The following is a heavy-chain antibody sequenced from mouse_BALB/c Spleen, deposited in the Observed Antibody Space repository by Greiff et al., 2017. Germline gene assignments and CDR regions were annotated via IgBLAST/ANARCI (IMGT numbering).Heavy chain of an antibody. Sequence: EVKLVESGGGLVQPGGSRKLSCAASGFTFSSFGMHWVRQAPEKGLEWVAYISSGSSTIYYADTVKGRFTISRDNPKNTLFLQMTSLRSEDTAMYYCARFYDGSAWFAYWGQGTLVTVSA. J-gene: IGHJ3*01. D-gene: IGHD2-3*01. V-gene: IGHV5-17*02. CDR2: ISSGSSTI. CDR1: GFTFSSFG. CDR3: ARFYDGSAWFAY.